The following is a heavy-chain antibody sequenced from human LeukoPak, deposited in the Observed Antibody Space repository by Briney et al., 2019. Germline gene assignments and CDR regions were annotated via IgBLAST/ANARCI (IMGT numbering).Heavy chain of an antibody. V-gene: IGHV1-2*02. D-gene: IGHD2-2*01. CDR2: IDANSGGT. Sequence: ASVKVSCKASGYTFIGYYMHWVRQAPGQGLEWMGWIDANSGGTNYAQRFQGRVTMTRDTSISTAYMELTRLRSDDTAVYYCARDDYLHYQGTAFDYWGQGTLVTVFS. CDR1: GYTFIGYY. J-gene: IGHJ4*02. CDR3: ARDDYLHYQGTAFDY.